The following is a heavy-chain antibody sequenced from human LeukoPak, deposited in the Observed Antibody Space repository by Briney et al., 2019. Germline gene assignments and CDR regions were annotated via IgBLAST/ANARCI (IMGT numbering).Heavy chain of an antibody. CDR2: ISAYNGNT. CDR3: ASVYSGYDAYDY. D-gene: IGHD5-12*01. V-gene: IGHV1-18*01. CDR1: GYTFTSYG. Sequence: ASVKVSCKASGYTFTSYGISWVRQAPGQGLEWMGWISAYNGNTNYAQKLQGRVTMTTDTSTSTAYMELRSLRSDDTAVYYCASVYSGYDAYDYWGQGTLVTVSS. J-gene: IGHJ4*02.